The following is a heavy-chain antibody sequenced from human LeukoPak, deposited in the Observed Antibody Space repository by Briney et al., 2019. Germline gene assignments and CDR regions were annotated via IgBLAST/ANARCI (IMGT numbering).Heavy chain of an antibody. D-gene: IGHD6-19*01. J-gene: IGHJ4*02. Sequence: GRSLRLSCAASGFTFSSYAMHWVRQAPGKGLEWVAVISYDGSNKYYADSVKGRFTISRDNSKNTLYLQMNSLRAEDTAVYYCARAGSSGFDYWGQGTLVTVSS. CDR2: ISYDGSNK. CDR3: ARAGSSGFDY. CDR1: GFTFSSYA. V-gene: IGHV3-30-3*01.